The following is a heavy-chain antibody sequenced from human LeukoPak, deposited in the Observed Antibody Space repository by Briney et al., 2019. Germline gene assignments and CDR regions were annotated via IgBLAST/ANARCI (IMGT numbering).Heavy chain of an antibody. D-gene: IGHD1-26*01. CDR1: GFTFSSYA. CDR3: AKVAGRSDVDYFDY. J-gene: IGHJ4*02. CDR2: ISDSGGNT. V-gene: IGHV3-23*01. Sequence: GGSLRLSCAASGFTFSSYAMSWVRQVPGKGLEWVSAISDSGGNTYYADFVRGRFTISRDNSKNTLYLQMNSLRAEDTAMYFCAKVAGRSDVDYFDYWGQGTLVTVSS.